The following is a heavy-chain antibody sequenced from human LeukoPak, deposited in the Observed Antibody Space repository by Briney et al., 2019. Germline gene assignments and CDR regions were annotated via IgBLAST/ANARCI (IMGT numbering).Heavy chain of an antibody. CDR3: ARDSFYYDSSDYYYEGNAFDI. D-gene: IGHD3-22*01. V-gene: IGHV3-21*01. CDR1: GFTLSTYT. CDR2: ISSSGSYI. Sequence: GGSLRLSCAASGFTLSTYTMNWVRQAPGKGLEWVSSISSSGSYIYYADSVKGRFTISRDNAKNSLYLQMNSLRAEDTAVYYCARDSFYYDSSDYYYEGNAFDIWGQGTMVTVSS. J-gene: IGHJ3*02.